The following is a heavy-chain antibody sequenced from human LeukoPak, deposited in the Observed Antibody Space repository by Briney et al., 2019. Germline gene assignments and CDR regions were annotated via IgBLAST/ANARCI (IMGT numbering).Heavy chain of an antibody. D-gene: IGHD6-13*01. Sequence: GGSLRLSCAASGFTFSSYAMSWVRQAPGKGLEWVSAISGSGGSTYYADSVKGRLTISRDNSKNTLYLQMNSLRAEDTAVYYCAKDSLGSRSKNWFDPWGQGTLVTVSS. CDR2: ISGSGGST. J-gene: IGHJ5*02. CDR3: AKDSLGSRSKNWFDP. V-gene: IGHV3-23*01. CDR1: GFTFSSYA.